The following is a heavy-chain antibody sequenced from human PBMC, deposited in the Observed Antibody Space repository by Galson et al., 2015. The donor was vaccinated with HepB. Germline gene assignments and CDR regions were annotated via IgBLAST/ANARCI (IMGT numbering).Heavy chain of an antibody. CDR2: LHPADGEI. Sequence: SVKVSCKVSGHPLADLPMHWVRQAPGKGLEWVGGLHPADGEIVYAQKFQDRVAMTEDTSTDTAYMELSSLGSDDTAVYYCATSERLAFHHYGLGVWGQGTTVIVSS. CDR1: GHPLADLP. CDR3: ATSERLAFHHYGLGV. D-gene: IGHD1-1*01. V-gene: IGHV1-24*01. J-gene: IGHJ6*02.